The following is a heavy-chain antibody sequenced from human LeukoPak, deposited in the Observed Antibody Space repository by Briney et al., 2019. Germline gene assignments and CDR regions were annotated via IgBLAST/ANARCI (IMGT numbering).Heavy chain of an antibody. V-gene: IGHV3-30*04. CDR1: GFTFSSYA. CDR2: ISYDGSNK. J-gene: IGHJ4*02. Sequence: PGRSLRLSCAASGFTFSSYAMHWVRQAPGKGLEWVAVISYDGSNKYYADSVKGRFTIPRDNSKNTLYLQMNSLRAEDTAVYYCARDRGGPDYWGQGTLVTVSS. CDR3: ARDRGGPDY.